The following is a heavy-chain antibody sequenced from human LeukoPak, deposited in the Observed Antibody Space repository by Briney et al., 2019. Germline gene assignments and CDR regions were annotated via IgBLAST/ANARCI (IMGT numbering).Heavy chain of an antibody. CDR2: ITGGGDTT. D-gene: IGHD3-22*01. Sequence: PGQSLRLSCIASGFTSSSYAMSWVRQAPGKGLEWVSGITGGGDTTHHADSVKGRFTIFRDNSKNTLFLQMNSLRVEDTAFYCARAKGSSGYYQLPIDYWGQGILVTVSS. CDR3: ARAKGSSGYYQLPIDY. V-gene: IGHV3-23*01. J-gene: IGHJ4*02. CDR1: GFTSSSYA.